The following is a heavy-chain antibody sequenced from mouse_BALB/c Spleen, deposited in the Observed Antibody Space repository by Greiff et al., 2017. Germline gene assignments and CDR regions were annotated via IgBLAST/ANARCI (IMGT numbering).Heavy chain of an antibody. J-gene: IGHJ3*01. V-gene: IGHV5-4*02. CDR1: GFTFSDYY. CDR2: ISDGGSYT. CDR3: ARDYGSSYKAWFAY. Sequence: EVQVVESGGGLVKPGGSLKLSCAASGFTFSDYYMYWVRQTPEKRLEWVATISDGGSYTYYPDSVKGRFTISRDNAKNNLYLQMSSLKSEDTAMYYCARDYGSSYKAWFAYWGQGTLVTVSA. D-gene: IGHD1-1*01.